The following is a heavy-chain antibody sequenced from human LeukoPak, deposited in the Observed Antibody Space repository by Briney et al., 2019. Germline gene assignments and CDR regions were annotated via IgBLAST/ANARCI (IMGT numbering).Heavy chain of an antibody. CDR1: GFTFDDYA. D-gene: IGHD2-15*01. V-gene: IGHV3-9*03. J-gene: IGHJ4*02. CDR3: VKDVSLGFCSGGSCSAHFDY. CDR2: ISWNSGSR. Sequence: GGSLRLSCAASGFTFDDYAMHWVRHGPGKGLEWVSGISWNSGSRVYVDSVRGRFTISRDNAKNSLYLQMDSLRPEDMALYYCVKDVSLGFCSGGSCSAHFDYWGQGTLVTVSS.